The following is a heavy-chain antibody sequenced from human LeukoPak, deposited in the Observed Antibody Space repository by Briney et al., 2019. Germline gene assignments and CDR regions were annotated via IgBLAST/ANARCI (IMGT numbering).Heavy chain of an antibody. J-gene: IGHJ5*02. Sequence: PSETLSLTCTVSGGSISSSSYYWGWIRQPPGKGLEWIGSIYYSGSTYYNPSLKSRVTISVDTSKNQFSLKLSSVTAADTAVYYCARPAGGLFNWFDPWGQGTLVTVSS. D-gene: IGHD3-22*01. V-gene: IGHV4-39*01. CDR1: GGSISSSSYY. CDR2: IYYSGST. CDR3: ARPAGGLFNWFDP.